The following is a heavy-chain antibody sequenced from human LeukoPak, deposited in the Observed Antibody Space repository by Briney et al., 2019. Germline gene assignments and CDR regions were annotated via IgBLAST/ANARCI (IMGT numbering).Heavy chain of an antibody. CDR3: AKDRRYSSD. D-gene: IGHD6-19*01. CDR1: GFTFSSYG. J-gene: IGHJ4*02. V-gene: IGHV3-23*01. CDR2: ISGSGVTT. Sequence: GGSLRLSCAASGFTFSSYGMTWVRQAPGKGLEWVSGISGSGVTTHYADSVEGRFTISRDNSKNTLYLQMNSLRAEDTAVYYCAKDRRYSSDWGQGTLVTVSS.